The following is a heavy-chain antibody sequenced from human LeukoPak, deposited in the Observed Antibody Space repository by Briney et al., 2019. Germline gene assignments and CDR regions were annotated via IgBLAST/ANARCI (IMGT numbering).Heavy chain of an antibody. Sequence: GGSLRLSCAASGFSVHTYDMHWVRQAPGEGPEWIAYFGIRGIIYYADSVRGRFTISRDSAKNSLFLQMNSLRVDDTAIYYCAGYGFYPYWGQGTPVIVSS. J-gene: IGHJ4*02. CDR2: FGIRGII. CDR3: AGYGFYPY. V-gene: IGHV3-48*01. CDR1: GFSVHTYD. D-gene: IGHD2/OR15-2a*01.